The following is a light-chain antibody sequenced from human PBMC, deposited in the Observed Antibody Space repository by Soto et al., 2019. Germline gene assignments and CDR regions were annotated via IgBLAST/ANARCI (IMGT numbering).Light chain of an antibody. Sequence: TQSPGTLSFSPGERATLSCRASQSVRSSHLAWYQQKPGQAPRLIIYDASNRATGIPDRFSGSRSGPEFTLTINSLQSEDFAIYYCQRYNNWPLTFGGGTKVDIK. CDR2: DAS. J-gene: IGKJ4*01. CDR3: QRYNNWPLT. CDR1: QSVRSSH. V-gene: IGKV3D-15*01.